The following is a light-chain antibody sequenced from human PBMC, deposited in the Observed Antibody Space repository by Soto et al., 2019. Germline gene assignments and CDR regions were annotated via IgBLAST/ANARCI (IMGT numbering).Light chain of an antibody. CDR1: SSDVGSYNL. CDR3: CSYAGSSTVV. CDR2: EVT. Sequence: QSVLTQPASVSGSPGQSITISCTGTSSDVGSYNLVSWYQQHPGKAPKLMISEVTKRPSGVSNRFSGSKSGNTASLTISGLQAEDEADYYCCSYAGSSTVVFGGGTKSPS. J-gene: IGLJ2*01. V-gene: IGLV2-23*02.